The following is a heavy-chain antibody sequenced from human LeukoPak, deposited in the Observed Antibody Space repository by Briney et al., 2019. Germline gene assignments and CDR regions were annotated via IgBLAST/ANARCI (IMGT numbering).Heavy chain of an antibody. D-gene: IGHD1-26*01. CDR3: ARRGPFDAFDI. V-gene: IGHV4-39*01. Sequence: PSETLSLTCTVSGGSISSSSYYWGWIRQPTGQGLEWIGSIYYSGSTYYNPSLKSRVTISVDTSKNQFSLKLSSVTAADTAVYYCARRGPFDAFDIWGQGTMVTVSS. CDR1: GGSISSSSYY. J-gene: IGHJ3*02. CDR2: IYYSGST.